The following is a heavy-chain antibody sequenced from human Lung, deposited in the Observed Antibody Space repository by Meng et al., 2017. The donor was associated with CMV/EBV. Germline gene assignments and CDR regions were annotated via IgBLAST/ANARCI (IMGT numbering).Heavy chain of an antibody. Sequence: GGSLRLSCAASGFIFSSYSMNWVRQAPGKGLEWVSSISISSGYKNYADSVKGRFTISRDNAKNSLYLQMNSLRAEDTAVYYCARVPYGDYPYWGQGTLVTVSP. V-gene: IGHV3-21*01. D-gene: IGHD4-17*01. J-gene: IGHJ4*02. CDR2: ISISSGYK. CDR1: GFIFSSYS. CDR3: ARVPYGDYPY.